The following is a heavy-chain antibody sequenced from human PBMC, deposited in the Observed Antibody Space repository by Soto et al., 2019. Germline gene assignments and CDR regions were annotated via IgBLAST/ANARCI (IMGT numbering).Heavy chain of an antibody. J-gene: IGHJ4*02. CDR2: INSDGSST. V-gene: IGHV3-74*01. D-gene: IGHD2-15*01. Sequence: GESRRLSWAASGFTFSSYWMHWVRQAPGKGLVWVSRINSDGSSTSYADSVKGRFTISRDNAKNTRYLQMNSLRAEDTAVYYCARDPMPHSPFDYWGQGTLVTVSS. CDR3: ARDPMPHSPFDY. CDR1: GFTFSSYW.